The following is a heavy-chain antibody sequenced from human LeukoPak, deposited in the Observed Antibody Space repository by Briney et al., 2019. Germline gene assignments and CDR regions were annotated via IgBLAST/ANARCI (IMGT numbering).Heavy chain of an antibody. CDR2: IYYSGST. V-gene: IGHV4-39*01. Sequence: PSETLSLTCTVSGGSISSSSYYWGWIRQPPGKGLEWIGSIYYSGSTYYNPSLKSRVTISVDTSKNQFSLKLSSVTAADTAVYYCAMPRDGYTGGDYYFDYWGQGTLVTVSS. CDR1: GGSISSSSYY. J-gene: IGHJ4*02. CDR3: AMPRDGYTGGDYYFDY. D-gene: IGHD5-24*01.